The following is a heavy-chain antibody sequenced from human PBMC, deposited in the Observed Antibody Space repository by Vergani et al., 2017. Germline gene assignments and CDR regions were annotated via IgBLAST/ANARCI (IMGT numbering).Heavy chain of an antibody. Sequence: QVQLVESGGGVVQPGRSLRLSCAASGFTFSSYGLNWVRQAPGKGLEWVAVISYDGSNKYYADSGKGRFTISRDNSKNTLYLQMNSLRAEATAVYYCAKDLGIVGATEHDYWGQGTLVTVSS. CDR1: GFTFSSYG. J-gene: IGHJ4*02. CDR3: AKDLGIVGATEHDY. V-gene: IGHV3-30*18. CDR2: ISYDGSNK. D-gene: IGHD1-26*01.